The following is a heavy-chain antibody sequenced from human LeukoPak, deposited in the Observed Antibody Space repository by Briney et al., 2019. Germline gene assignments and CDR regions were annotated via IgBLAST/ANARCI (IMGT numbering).Heavy chain of an antibody. CDR2: ISGSGGST. CDR3: AKGVSITMIVVVTAFDY. V-gene: IGHV3-23*01. J-gene: IGHJ4*02. D-gene: IGHD3-22*01. Sequence: PGGSLRLSCAASGFTFSSYAVSWVRQAPGKGLEWVSAISGSGGSTYYADSVKGRFTISRDNSKNTLYLQMNSLRAEDTAVYYCAKGVSITMIVVVTAFDYWGQGTLVTVSS. CDR1: GFTFSSYA.